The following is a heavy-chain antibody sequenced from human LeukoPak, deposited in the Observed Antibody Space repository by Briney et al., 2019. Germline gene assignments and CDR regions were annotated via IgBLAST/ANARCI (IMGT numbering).Heavy chain of an antibody. D-gene: IGHD2-2*01. CDR1: GFTFSTYW. J-gene: IGHJ5*02. CDR2: IKYDGIEK. V-gene: IGHV3-7*01. CDR3: AGDLVTEPTGDWFDP. Sequence: GGSLRLSCAASGFTFSTYWMAWVRQAPGKGLEWVANIKYDGIEKYYVDSVKGRFTISRDNAKKSLYLQMNSLIDEDAAVYYCAGDLVTEPTGDWFDPWGQGTLVTVSS.